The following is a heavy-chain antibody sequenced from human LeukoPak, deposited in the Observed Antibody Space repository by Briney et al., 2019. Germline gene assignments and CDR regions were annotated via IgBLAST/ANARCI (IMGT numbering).Heavy chain of an antibody. J-gene: IGHJ4*02. D-gene: IGHD3-3*01. CDR1: KFTFSSYS. CDR3: ARVVSFWSGTNYFDY. V-gene: IGHV3-21*01. Sequence: GGSLRLSCAASKFTFSSYSMNWVRQAPGKGLEWVSSISSSSSYIYYADSVKGRFTISRDNAKNSLYLQMNSLRVEDTAVYYCARVVSFWSGTNYFDYWGQGTLVTVSS. CDR2: ISSSSSYI.